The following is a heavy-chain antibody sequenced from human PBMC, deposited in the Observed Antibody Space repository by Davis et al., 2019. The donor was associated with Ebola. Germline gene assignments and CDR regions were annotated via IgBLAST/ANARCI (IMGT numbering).Heavy chain of an antibody. Sequence: PSETLSLTCAVYGGSFSGYYWSWIRQPPGKGLEWIGEINHSGSTNYNPSLKSRVTISVDTSKNQFSLKLSSVTAADTAVYYCARVGFYYDFWSGYPGNWFDPWGQGTLVTVSS. V-gene: IGHV4-34*01. J-gene: IGHJ5*02. CDR1: GGSFSGYY. CDR3: ARVGFYYDFWSGYPGNWFDP. D-gene: IGHD3-3*01. CDR2: INHSGST.